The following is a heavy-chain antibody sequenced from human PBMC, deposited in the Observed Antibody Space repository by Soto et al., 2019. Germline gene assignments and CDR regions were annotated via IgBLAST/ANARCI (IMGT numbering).Heavy chain of an antibody. V-gene: IGHV3-23*01. CDR3: AKDVEMATIHAFDI. CDR1: GFTLSSYA. J-gene: IGHJ3*02. CDR2: ISSSNGST. Sequence: LRLSCAASGFTLSSYAMTWVRQAPGKGLEWVSTISSSNGSTYYADSVKGRFTISRDNSKNTLYLQMSTLRAEDTAVYYCAKDVEMATIHAFDIWGQGTMVTVSS. D-gene: IGHD5-12*01.